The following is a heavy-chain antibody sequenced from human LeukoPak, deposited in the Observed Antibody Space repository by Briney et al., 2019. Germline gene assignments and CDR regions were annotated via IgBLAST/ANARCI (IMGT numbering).Heavy chain of an antibody. V-gene: IGHV4-39*01. CDR3: ARHTSLSSAAHDY. Sequence: PETLSLTCTVSGGSISSSSYYWGWIRQPPGKGLEWIGSIYYSGSTYYNPSLKSRVTISVDTSKNQFSLKLSSVTAADTAVYYCARHTSLSSAAHDYWGQGTLVTVSS. J-gene: IGHJ4*02. D-gene: IGHD6-13*01. CDR2: IYYSGST. CDR1: GGSISSSSYY.